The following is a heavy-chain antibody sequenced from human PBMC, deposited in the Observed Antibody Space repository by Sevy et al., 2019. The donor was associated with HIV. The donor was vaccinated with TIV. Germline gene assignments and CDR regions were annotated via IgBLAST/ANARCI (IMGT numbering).Heavy chain of an antibody. Sequence: SETLSLTCTVSGGSVSSGSYYWSWIRQPPGKGLEWIGYIYYSGSTNYNPSLKSRVTISVDTSKNQFSLKLSSVTAADTAVYYCARGQAYCSSTSCFKNPRNYYGMDVWGQGTTVTVSS. CDR3: ARGQAYCSSTSCFKNPRNYYGMDV. D-gene: IGHD2-2*01. J-gene: IGHJ6*02. CDR2: IYYSGST. V-gene: IGHV4-61*01. CDR1: GGSVSSGSYY.